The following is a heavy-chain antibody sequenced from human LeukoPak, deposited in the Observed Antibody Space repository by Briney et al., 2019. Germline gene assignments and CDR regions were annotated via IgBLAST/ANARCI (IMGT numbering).Heavy chain of an antibody. CDR2: IYSDNT. D-gene: IGHD4/OR15-4a*01. CDR3: ARRAGAYSHPYDY. CDR1: GFTVSSNS. J-gene: IGHJ4*02. V-gene: IGHV3-53*01. Sequence: GGSLRLSCTVSGFTVSSNSMSWVRQAPGKGLEWVSFIYSDNTHYSDSVKGRFTISRDNSKNTLYLRMNSLRAEDTAVYNCARRAGAYSHPYDYWGQGTLVTVSS.